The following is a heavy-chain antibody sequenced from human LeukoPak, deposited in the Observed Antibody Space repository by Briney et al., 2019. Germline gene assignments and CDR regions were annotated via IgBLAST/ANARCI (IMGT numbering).Heavy chain of an antibody. CDR2: ISGSGGST. J-gene: IGHJ5*02. CDR1: GFTFSSYA. CDR3: ANGRGRHYDFWSGYYDWFDP. Sequence: GGSLRLSCAASGFTFSSYAMSWVRQAPGKGLEWVSAISGSGGSTYYADSVKGRFTISRDNSKNTLYLQMNSLRAEDTAVYYCANGRGRHYDFWSGYYDWFDPWGQGTLVTVSS. V-gene: IGHV3-23*01. D-gene: IGHD3-3*01.